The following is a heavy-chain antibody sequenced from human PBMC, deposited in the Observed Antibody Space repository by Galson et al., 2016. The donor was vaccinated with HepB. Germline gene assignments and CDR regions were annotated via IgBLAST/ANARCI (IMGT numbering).Heavy chain of an antibody. D-gene: IGHD2-2*01. V-gene: IGHV3-23*01. CDR1: GFTFSSYA. J-gene: IGHJ6*04. CDR2: ISDDGVWT. CDR3: AKDAYCASGSCYGVVYHYGMDV. Sequence: SLRLSCAASGFTFSSYAMRWVRQAPGKGLEWVSGISDDGVWTNDADSVKGRFTISRDNSKNTLYLQMNNLRAEDTAVYYCAKDAYCASGSCYGVVYHYGMDVWGKGATVTVSS.